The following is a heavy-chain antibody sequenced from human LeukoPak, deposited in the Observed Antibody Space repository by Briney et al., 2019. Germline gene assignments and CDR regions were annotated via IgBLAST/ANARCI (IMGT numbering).Heavy chain of an antibody. CDR2: INHSGST. V-gene: IGHV4-34*01. D-gene: IGHD3-10*01. CDR3: ARGPRMVRGVIYYYYYYGMDV. J-gene: IGHJ6*04. CDR1: GGSFSGYY. Sequence: SETLSLTCAVYGGSFSGYYWSWIRQPPGEGLEWIGEINHSGSTNYNPSLKSRVTISVDTSKNQFSLKLSSVTAADTAVYYCARGPRMVRGVIYYYYYYGMDVWGKGTTVTVSS.